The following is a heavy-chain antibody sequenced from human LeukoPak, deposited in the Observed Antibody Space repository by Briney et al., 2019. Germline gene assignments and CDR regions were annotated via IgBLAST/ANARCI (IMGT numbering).Heavy chain of an antibody. D-gene: IGHD1-26*01. CDR2: ISSDGSRT. CDR1: GFTFNTYW. CDR3: ARGPSHSGSYFVY. V-gene: IGHV3-74*03. J-gene: IGHJ4*02. Sequence: GGSLRLSCAASGFTFNTYWMYWGRQGSGKGLWWGSRISSDGSRTEYADSVEGRFTISRDNAKNTLYLQMDSLRAEDTAVSYCARGPSHSGSYFVYWGQGTLVTVSS.